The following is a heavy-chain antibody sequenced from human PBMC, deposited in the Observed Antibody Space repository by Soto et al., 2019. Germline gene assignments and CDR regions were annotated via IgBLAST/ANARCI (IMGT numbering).Heavy chain of an antibody. Sequence: EVQLVESGGGLVQPGGSLRLSCVGSGFRFNEYEINWVRQAPGKGLEWIAYINSGGSLIYYAASVKGRFTISRDNYKDSVYLQMNGLRADDTALYYCARETSYGQSATILGELWGQGTLVPVSS. CDR1: GFRFNEYE. J-gene: IGHJ4*02. V-gene: IGHV3-48*03. CDR2: INSGGSLI. CDR3: ARETSYGQSATILGEL. D-gene: IGHD3-10*01.